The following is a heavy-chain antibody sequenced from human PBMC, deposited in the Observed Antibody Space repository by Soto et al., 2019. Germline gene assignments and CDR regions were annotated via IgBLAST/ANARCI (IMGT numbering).Heavy chain of an antibody. CDR2: IYWDDDK. J-gene: IGHJ5*02. CDR3: AHKGYYYDSRTPREVDSFDP. D-gene: IGHD3-22*01. Sequence: HITLKESGPTLVKPTQTLTLTCTFSGFSLSTSGVGVGWIRQPPGKALEWLALIYWDDDKRYSPSLKSRLTITKDTSKNQVVLTMTNMDPVDTATYYCAHKGYYYDSRTPREVDSFDPWGQGTLVTVSS. V-gene: IGHV2-5*02. CDR1: GFSLSTSGVG.